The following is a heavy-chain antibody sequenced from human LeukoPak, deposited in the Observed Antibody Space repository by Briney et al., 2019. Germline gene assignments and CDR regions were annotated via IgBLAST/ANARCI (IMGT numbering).Heavy chain of an antibody. J-gene: IGHJ4*02. CDR3: AKDNGGWYQHLAFDY. V-gene: IGHV3-74*01. CDR2: INTDGSIT. Sequence: PGGSLRLSCEASGFTVSSNDMSWVRQAPGKGLVWVSRINTDGSITSYADSVKGRFTISRDNSKNTLYLQMNSLRAEDTAVYYCAKDNGGWYQHLAFDYWGQGTLVTVSS. D-gene: IGHD2-2*01. CDR1: GFTVSSND.